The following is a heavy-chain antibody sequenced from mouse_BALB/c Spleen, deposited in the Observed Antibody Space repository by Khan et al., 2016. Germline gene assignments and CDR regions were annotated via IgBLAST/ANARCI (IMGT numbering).Heavy chain of an antibody. J-gene: IGHJ2*01. CDR2: IYYSGTI. CDR1: GISITTGNYR. Sequence: EVQLQESGPGLVKPSQTVSLTCTVTGISITTGNYRWSWIRQFPGNKLEWIGYIYYSGTITYNPSLTSRTTITRDTSKNHFFLEMNSLTAEDTATYYCARAYYGNYYFDYWGQGTTLTVSS. V-gene: IGHV3-5*02. CDR3: ARAYYGNYYFDY. D-gene: IGHD2-10*01.